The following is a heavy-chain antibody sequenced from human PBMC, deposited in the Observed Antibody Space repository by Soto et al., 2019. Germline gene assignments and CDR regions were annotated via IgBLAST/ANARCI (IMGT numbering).Heavy chain of an antibody. D-gene: IGHD3-10*01. CDR1: GDTFACHS. J-gene: IGHJ4*02. Sequence: QVQLVQSGAEVKRPGSSVKVSCKASGDTFACHSITWVRQSPGLGREWMGRITPILRMSNYAQRFQGRVTMTADKSTSTAYMVRSSLRSEDTAIYYCATSYGSGYRTFDYWGQGDLVTVSS. V-gene: IGHV1-69*02. CDR3: ATSYGSGYRTFDY. CDR2: ITPILRMS.